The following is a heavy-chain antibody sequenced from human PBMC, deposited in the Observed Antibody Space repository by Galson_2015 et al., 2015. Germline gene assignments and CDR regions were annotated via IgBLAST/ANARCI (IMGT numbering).Heavy chain of an antibody. CDR3: ARAIGYSNGWPDC. CDR1: GYTFTTYD. CDR2: MNPNSGNA. Sequence: SVKVSCKASGYTFTTYDINWVRQATGQGLEWVGWMNPNSGNAGYAQKFQGRVTMTRDTPTSTAYLQLSSLRSDDTAVYYCARAIGYSNGWPDCWGQGILVTVSS. V-gene: IGHV1-8*01. D-gene: IGHD6-19*01. J-gene: IGHJ4*02.